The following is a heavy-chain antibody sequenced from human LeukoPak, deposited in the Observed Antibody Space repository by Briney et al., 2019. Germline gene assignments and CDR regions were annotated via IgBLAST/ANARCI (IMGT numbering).Heavy chain of an antibody. CDR3: ARGRTSGFGEEIKYDY. V-gene: IGHV1-46*01. Sequence: ASVKVSCKASGYTFTSYYMHWVRQAPGQGLEWMGIINPSGGSTSYAQKFQGRVTMTRDTSTSTVYMELSSLRSEDTAVYYCARGRTSGFGEEIKYDYWGQGTLVTVSS. D-gene: IGHD3-10*01. CDR2: INPSGGST. CDR1: GYTFTSYY. J-gene: IGHJ4*02.